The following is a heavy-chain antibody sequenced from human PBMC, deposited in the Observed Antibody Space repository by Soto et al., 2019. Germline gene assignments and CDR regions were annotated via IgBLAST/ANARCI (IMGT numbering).Heavy chain of an antibody. CDR2: VSTDGGNK. J-gene: IGHJ3*02. CDR1: GFTFSRSV. Sequence: PGWSLRLSCSASGFTFSRSVVHWFRQGPDKGLEWLAVVSTDGGNKVYADSVKGRFTISRDNSENMLFLQLSSLTSEDTAVYYCVKEARPHDTFDIWGQGTMVTVSS. CDR3: VKEARPHDTFDI. V-gene: IGHV3-30*18.